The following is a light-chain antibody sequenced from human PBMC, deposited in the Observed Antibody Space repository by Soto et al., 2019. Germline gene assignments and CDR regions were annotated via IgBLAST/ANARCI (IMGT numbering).Light chain of an antibody. CDR3: TSYTSGSTWV. CDR2: EVS. V-gene: IGLV2-14*01. Sequence: QSALTQPASVSGSPGQSITISCTGTSSDVGAYNYVSWYQQHPGKAPKLMIYEVSNRPSGVSDRFSGSKSGHTASLTISGLQAEDEADYYCTSYTSGSTWVFGGGTQLTVL. CDR1: SSDVGAYNY. J-gene: IGLJ3*02.